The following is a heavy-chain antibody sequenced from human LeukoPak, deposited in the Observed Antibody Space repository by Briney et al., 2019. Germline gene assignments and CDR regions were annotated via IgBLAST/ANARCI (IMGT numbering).Heavy chain of an antibody. CDR1: GFTFGDYG. Sequence: GGSLRLSCATSGFTFGDYGISWVRQAPGKGLEWVSGINWNGGITGYADSVKGRFTISRDNAKNSLYLQMNSLRAEDTALYYCAGNFAPGTTPDYWGRGTLVTVSS. V-gene: IGHV3-20*04. CDR3: AGNFAPGTTPDY. J-gene: IGHJ4*02. D-gene: IGHD1/OR15-1a*01. CDR2: INWNGGIT.